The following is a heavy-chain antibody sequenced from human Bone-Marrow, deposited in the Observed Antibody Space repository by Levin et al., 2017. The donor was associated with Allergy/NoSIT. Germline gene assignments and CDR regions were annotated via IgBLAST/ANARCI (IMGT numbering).Heavy chain of an antibody. V-gene: IGHV4-61*01. Sequence: SETLSLTCSVSGVSVNTDKYYWAWLRQPPGKGLEWIGYIYDSGNTNYSPSLKSRASISVDTSKNQFSLKLTSVTAADTAFYYCAISVTGTTTWGGNFDYWGQGTLVTVSS. CDR3: AISVTGTTTWGGNFDY. J-gene: IGHJ4*02. D-gene: IGHD1-20*01. CDR1: GVSVNTDKYY. CDR2: IYDSGNT.